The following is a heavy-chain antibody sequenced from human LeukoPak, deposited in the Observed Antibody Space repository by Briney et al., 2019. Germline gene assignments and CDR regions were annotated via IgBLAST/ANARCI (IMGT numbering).Heavy chain of an antibody. CDR2: ISWNSGSI. Sequence: GRSLRLSCAASGFTIDDYAMYWVRQAPGKGLEWVSGISWNSGSIGYADSVKGRFTISRDNAKNSLYLQMNSLRAEDTALYYCAKDAYSSSPPSGYGIDVWGRGTTVTVSS. CDR3: AKDAYSSSPPSGYGIDV. V-gene: IGHV3-9*01. CDR1: GFTIDDYA. J-gene: IGHJ6*02. D-gene: IGHD6-13*01.